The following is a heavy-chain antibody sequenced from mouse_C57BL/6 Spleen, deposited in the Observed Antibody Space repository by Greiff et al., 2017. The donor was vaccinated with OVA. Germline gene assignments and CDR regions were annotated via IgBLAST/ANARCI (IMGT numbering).Heavy chain of an antibody. V-gene: IGHV1-22*01. CDR3: ARSKGYDEVFAY. CDR1: GYTFTDYN. Sequence: EVQLQQSGPELVKPGASVKMSCKASGYTFTDYNMHWVKQSHGKSLEWIGYINPNNGGTSYNQKFKGKATLTVNKSSSTAYMELRSLTSEDSAVYYCARSKGYDEVFAYWGQGTLVTVSA. CDR2: INPNNGGT. D-gene: IGHD2-2*01. J-gene: IGHJ3*01.